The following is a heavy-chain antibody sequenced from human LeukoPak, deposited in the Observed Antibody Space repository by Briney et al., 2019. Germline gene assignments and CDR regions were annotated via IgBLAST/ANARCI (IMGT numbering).Heavy chain of an antibody. CDR2: IYASGST. CDR3: ARGVPRSGYPSHFDY. D-gene: IGHD6-25*01. J-gene: IGHJ4*02. Sequence: SETLSLTCTVSGGSISSGSFYWSWIRQPAGKGLEWIGRIYASGSTNYNPSLKSRLTISVDASKNQFSLKLSSVTAADTAVYYCARGVPRSGYPSHFDYWGQGTLVTVSS. CDR1: GGSISSGSFY. V-gene: IGHV4-61*02.